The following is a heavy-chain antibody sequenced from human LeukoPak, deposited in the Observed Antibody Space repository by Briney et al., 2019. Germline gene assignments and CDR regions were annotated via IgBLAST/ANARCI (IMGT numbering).Heavy chain of an antibody. CDR3: ARLGAETVTLLDY. V-gene: IGHV3-30-3*01. Sequence: GVSLRLSCAASGFTFSSYAMHWVRQAPGKGLEWVAVISYDGSNKYYADSVKGRFTISRDNSKNTLYLQMNSLRAEDTAVYYCARLGAETVTLLDYWGQGTLVTVSS. CDR2: ISYDGSNK. CDR1: GFTFSSYA. J-gene: IGHJ4*02. D-gene: IGHD4-17*01.